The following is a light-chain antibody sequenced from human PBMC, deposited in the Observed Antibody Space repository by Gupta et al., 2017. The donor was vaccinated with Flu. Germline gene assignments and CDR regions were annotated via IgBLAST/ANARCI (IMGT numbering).Light chain of an antibody. J-gene: IGLJ2*01. V-gene: IGLV2-14*01. CDR3: SSDTKANTVVV. Sequence: SALTQPASVSGSPGQSIAISCTGTSSDIGGYDYVSWYQQHPGNAPKLMLFEVSRRPAGISDRFSGSRSGNTASLTISGLLAEDEAFYYCSSDTKANTVVVFGGGTKLTVL. CDR1: SSDIGGYDY. CDR2: EVS.